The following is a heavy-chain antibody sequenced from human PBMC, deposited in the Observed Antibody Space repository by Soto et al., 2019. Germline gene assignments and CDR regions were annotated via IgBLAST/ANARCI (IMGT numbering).Heavy chain of an antibody. CDR1: GYTFTSYG. CDR3: ARARGRITIFGVVILGAVDY. CDR2: ISAYNGNT. D-gene: IGHD3-3*01. J-gene: IGHJ4*02. V-gene: IGHV1-18*01. Sequence: QVQLVQSGAEVKKPGASVKVSCKASGYTFTSYGISWVRQAPGQGLAWMGWISAYNGNTNYAQKLQGRVTMTTDTSTSTAYMELRSLRSDDTAVYYCARARGRITIFGVVILGAVDYWGQGTLVTVSS.